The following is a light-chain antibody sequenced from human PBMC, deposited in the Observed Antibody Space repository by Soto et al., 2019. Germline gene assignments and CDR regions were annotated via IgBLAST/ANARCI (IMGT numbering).Light chain of an antibody. CDR2: GAS. J-gene: IGKJ1*01. Sequence: DIQMTQSPSPLSASVGDRVTITCRASQTISTYLNWYQQKPGKAPKLLIYGASSLQSGVPSRFSGSGSGTDFTLTISSLQPEDFGTYYCRQSFSTPRTFGQGTKVEIK. V-gene: IGKV1-39*01. CDR1: QTISTY. CDR3: RQSFSTPRT.